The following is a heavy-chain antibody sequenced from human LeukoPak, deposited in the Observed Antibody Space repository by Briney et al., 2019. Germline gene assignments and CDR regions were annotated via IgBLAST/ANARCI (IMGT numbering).Heavy chain of an antibody. V-gene: IGHV4-59*01. CDR3: ATGRLGGSGSYYNVLDY. CDR1: GGSISSYY. Sequence: SETLSLTCTVSGGSISSYYWSWIRQPPGKGLEWIGYISYSGSANYNPSLKSRVTISVDTSRNQFSLKLSSVTAADTAVYCCATGRLGGSGSYYNVLDYWGQGTLVTVSS. J-gene: IGHJ4*02. D-gene: IGHD3-10*01. CDR2: ISYSGSA.